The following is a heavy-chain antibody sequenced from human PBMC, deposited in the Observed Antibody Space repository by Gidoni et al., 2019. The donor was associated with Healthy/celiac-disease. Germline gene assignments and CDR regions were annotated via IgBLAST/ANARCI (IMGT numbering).Heavy chain of an antibody. CDR2: INPNSGGT. CDR3: ARGSRATVTNRYYYYGMDV. Sequence: QVQLVQSGAEVKKPGASVKVSCKASGYTFTGYYMPWVRQAPGQGLEWMGWINPNSGGTNYAQKFQGRVTMTRDTSISTAYMELSRLRSDDTAVYYCARGSRATVTNRYYYYGMDVWGQGTTVTVSS. CDR1: GYTFTGYY. J-gene: IGHJ6*02. V-gene: IGHV1-2*02. D-gene: IGHD4-17*01.